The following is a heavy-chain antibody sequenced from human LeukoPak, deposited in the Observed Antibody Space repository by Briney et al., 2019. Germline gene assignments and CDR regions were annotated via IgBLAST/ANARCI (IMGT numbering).Heavy chain of an antibody. Sequence: GGSLRLSCTVSGLTFVNAWMNWVRLTPGKGLEWLGRIKSKSDGGAVDYAAPVRGRFTISRDDSKDSLYLQMNSLNTEDTGIYYCAADPRWGFWGQEALVTVSS. CDR1: GLTFVNAW. D-gene: IGHD3-16*01. CDR3: AADPRWGF. CDR2: IKSKSDGGAV. J-gene: IGHJ4*02. V-gene: IGHV3-15*01.